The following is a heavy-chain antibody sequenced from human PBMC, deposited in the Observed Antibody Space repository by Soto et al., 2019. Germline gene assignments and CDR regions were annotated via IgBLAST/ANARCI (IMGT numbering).Heavy chain of an antibody. Sequence: DSVKVSCKASGYTFTGYYMHWVRQAPGQGLEWMGWINPNSGGTNYAQKFQGRVTMTRDTSISTAYMELSRLRSDDTAVYYCARDMRWVGWVDAFDIWGQGTMVTVSS. V-gene: IGHV1-2*02. CDR1: GYTFTGYY. CDR3: ARDMRWVGWVDAFDI. CDR2: INPNSGGT. J-gene: IGHJ3*02. D-gene: IGHD1-26*01.